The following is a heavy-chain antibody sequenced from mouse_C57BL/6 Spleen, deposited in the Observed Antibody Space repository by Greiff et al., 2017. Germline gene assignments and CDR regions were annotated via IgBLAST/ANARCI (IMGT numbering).Heavy chain of an antibody. CDR1: GFSLTSYG. CDR2: IWGDGST. J-gene: IGHJ4*01. V-gene: IGHV2-3*01. CDR3: ASPVITTVVAKDYYAMDY. D-gene: IGHD1-1*01. Sequence: QVQLKESGPGLVAPSQSLSITCTVSGFSLTSYGVSWVRQPPGKGLEWLGVIWGDGSTNYHSALISRLSISKDNSKSQVFLKLNSLQTDDTATYYCASPVITTVVAKDYYAMDYWGQGTSVTVSS.